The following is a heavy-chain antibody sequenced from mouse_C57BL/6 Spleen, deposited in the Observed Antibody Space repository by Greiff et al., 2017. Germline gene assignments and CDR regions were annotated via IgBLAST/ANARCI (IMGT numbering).Heavy chain of an antibody. D-gene: IGHD1-1*01. Sequence: QVQLKESGAELARPGASVKMSCKASGYTFTSYTMHWVKQRPGQGLEWIGYINPSSGYTKYNQKVKDKDTLTADKSSSTAYMQLSSLTSEDSAVYYCASYYYGSSYQFFAYWGQGTLVTVSA. V-gene: IGHV1-4*01. J-gene: IGHJ3*01. CDR3: ASYYYGSSYQFFAY. CDR1: GYTFTSYT. CDR2: INPSSGYT.